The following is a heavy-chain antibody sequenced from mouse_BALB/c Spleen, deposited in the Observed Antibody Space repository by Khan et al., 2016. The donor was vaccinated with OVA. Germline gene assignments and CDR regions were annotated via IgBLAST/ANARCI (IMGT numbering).Heavy chain of an antibody. D-gene: IGHD2-4*01. V-gene: IGHV1S56*01. CDR2: IYPGSVNT. CDR1: GYTFTTYY. Sequence: QVQLQQSGPELVKPGASVRISCKASGYTFTTYYIHWVKQRPGQGLQWIGWIYPGSVNTQYNEQFKGKATLTADKSSSTAYMQLRSLTSEDSEVYFCARDDYFVGDAMDYWGQGTSVTVSS. J-gene: IGHJ4*01. CDR3: ARDDYFVGDAMDY.